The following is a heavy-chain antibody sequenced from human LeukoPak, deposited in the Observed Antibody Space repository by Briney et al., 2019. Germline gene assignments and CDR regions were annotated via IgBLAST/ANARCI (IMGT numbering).Heavy chain of an antibody. D-gene: IGHD6-19*01. CDR2: IWYDGSNK. V-gene: IGHV3-33*08. Sequence: GESLRLSCAASGFTFSSYNMNWVRQAPGKGLEWVAVIWYDGSNKYYADSVKGRFTISRDNSKNTLYLEMNSLRAEDTAVYYCARDRYSSGWADAFDIWGQGTMVTVST. J-gene: IGHJ3*02. CDR1: GFTFSSYN. CDR3: ARDRYSSGWADAFDI.